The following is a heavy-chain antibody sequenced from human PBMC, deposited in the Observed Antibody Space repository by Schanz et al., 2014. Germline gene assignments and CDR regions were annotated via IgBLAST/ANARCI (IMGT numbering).Heavy chain of an antibody. CDR1: GFTFRDYQ. CDR2: ITSGSAK. J-gene: IGHJ4*02. CDR3: AREKRRTEVVLDH. Sequence: QVQLVESGGGLVKPGGSLRLSCTASGFTFRDYQMTWIRQAPGKGLEWVSYITSGSAKFYADSVKGRFTISRDNAKNSLYLQMNSLRAEDMAVYYCAREKRRTEVVLDHWGQGTLVTVS. V-gene: IGHV3-11*01.